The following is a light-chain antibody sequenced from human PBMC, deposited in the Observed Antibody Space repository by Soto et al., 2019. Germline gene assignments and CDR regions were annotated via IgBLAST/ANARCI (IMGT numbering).Light chain of an antibody. Sequence: QSVLTQPPSVSGSPGHSVVISCTGTSSDVGSYNRVSWYQQPPGTAPKLMIYDVISRPSGVPDRFSGSKSGNTASLTISGLQPEDEADYYCLSFTNSDTYVFGTGTKVTVL. V-gene: IGLV2-18*02. CDR2: DVI. J-gene: IGLJ1*01. CDR3: LSFTNSDTYV. CDR1: SSDVGSYNR.